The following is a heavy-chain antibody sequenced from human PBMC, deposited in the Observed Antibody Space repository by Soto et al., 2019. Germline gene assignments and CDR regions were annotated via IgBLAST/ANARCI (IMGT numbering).Heavy chain of an antibody. J-gene: IGHJ6*02. CDR1: GGSISSYY. CDR2: IYYSGST. V-gene: IGHV4-59*12. D-gene: IGHD3-16*02. Sequence: SETLSLTCTVSGGSISSYYWSWIRQPPGKGLEWIGYIYYSGSTYYNPSLKSRVTISVDTSKNQFSLKLSSVTAADTAVYYCARDYRASYPAYYYYGMDVWGQGTTVTVS. CDR3: ARDYRASYPAYYYYGMDV.